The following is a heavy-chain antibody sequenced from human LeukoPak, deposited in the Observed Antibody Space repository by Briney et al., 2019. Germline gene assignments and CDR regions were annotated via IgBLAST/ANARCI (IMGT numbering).Heavy chain of an antibody. Sequence: GGSLRLSCAASGFTFSSYAMSWVRQAPGKGLEWVSAISGNGGGTYYADSVKGRFTISRDNSKNTLYLQLSSLRAEDTAVYYCARRCYDSYTYRYFDLWGRGTLVTVSS. D-gene: IGHD3-22*01. J-gene: IGHJ2*01. CDR3: ARRCYDSYTYRYFDL. V-gene: IGHV3-23*01. CDR2: ISGNGGGT. CDR1: GFTFSSYA.